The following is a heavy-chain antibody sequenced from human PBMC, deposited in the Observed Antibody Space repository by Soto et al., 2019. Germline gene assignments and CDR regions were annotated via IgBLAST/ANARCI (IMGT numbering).Heavy chain of an antibody. J-gene: IGHJ4*02. V-gene: IGHV5-10-1*01. CDR3: ARQIYDSDTGPNFQYYFDS. Sequence: GESLKISCKGSGYSFTSYWITWVRQKPGKGLEWMGRIDPSDSQTYYSPSFRGHVTISVTKSITTVFLQWSSLRASDTAMYYCARQIYDSDTGPNFQYYFDSWGQGTPVTVSS. CDR1: GYSFTSYW. CDR2: IDPSDSQT. D-gene: IGHD3-22*01.